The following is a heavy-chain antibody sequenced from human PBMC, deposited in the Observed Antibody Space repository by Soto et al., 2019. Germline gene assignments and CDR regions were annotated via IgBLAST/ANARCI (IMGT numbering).Heavy chain of an antibody. Sequence: GGSLRLSCAASGFTFSSYAMHWVRQAPGKGLEYVSAISSNGGSTYYANSVKGRFTISRDNSKNTLYLQMGSLRAEDMAVYYCARAGGLNAFDIWGQGTMVTVSS. CDR1: GFTFSSYA. CDR3: ARAGGLNAFDI. J-gene: IGHJ3*02. CDR2: ISSNGGST. V-gene: IGHV3-64*01.